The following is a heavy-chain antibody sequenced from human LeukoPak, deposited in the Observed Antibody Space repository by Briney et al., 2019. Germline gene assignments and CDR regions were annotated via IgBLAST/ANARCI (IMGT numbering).Heavy chain of an antibody. D-gene: IGHD2-21*01. CDR1: GYTFTSYG. CDR2: ISAYNGNT. Sequence: ASVKVSCKASGYTFTSYGISWVRQAPGQGLEWMGWISAYNGNTNYAQKLQGIVTMNTDTSTSTAYMELRSLRSDDTAVYYCARGAPYCGGDCYSFWGQGTLVTVSS. V-gene: IGHV1-18*01. J-gene: IGHJ4*02. CDR3: ARGAPYCGGDCYSF.